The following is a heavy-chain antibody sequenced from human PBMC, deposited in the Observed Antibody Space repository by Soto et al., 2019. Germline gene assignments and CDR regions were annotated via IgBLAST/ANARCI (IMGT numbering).Heavy chain of an antibody. D-gene: IGHD3-9*01. J-gene: IGHJ3*02. CDR1: GFTFSGSA. V-gene: IGHV3-73*01. CDR2: IRSKANSYAT. CDR3: TRLPDVLRYFDWSVFGVGAFDI. Sequence: EVQLVESGGGLVQPGGSLKLSCAASGFTFSGSAMHWVRQASGKGLEWVGRIRSKANSYATAYAASVKGRFTISRDDSKNTAYLQMNSLKTEDTAVYYCTRLPDVLRYFDWSVFGVGAFDIWGQGTMVTVSS.